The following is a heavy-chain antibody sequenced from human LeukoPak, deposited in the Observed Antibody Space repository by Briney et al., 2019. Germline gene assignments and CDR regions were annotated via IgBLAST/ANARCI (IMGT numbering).Heavy chain of an antibody. J-gene: IGHJ4*02. D-gene: IGHD4-17*01. CDR2: IFSSGST. CDR1: GFTVSSNY. Sequence: GGSLRLSCAASGFTVSSNYMSWVRQAPGKGLEWVSVIFSSGSTYYADSVKGRFTISRDDSKNTLYLQMDSLRAEDTAVYYCARHYGDYVQGDYWGQGTLVTVSS. V-gene: IGHV3-66*04. CDR3: ARHYGDYVQGDY.